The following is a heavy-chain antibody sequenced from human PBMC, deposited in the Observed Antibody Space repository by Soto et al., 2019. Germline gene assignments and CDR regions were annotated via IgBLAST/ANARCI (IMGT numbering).Heavy chain of an antibody. CDR3: ARVGLSTYYYYGMDV. V-gene: IGHV1-18*04. CDR2: ISAYNGNT. Sequence: GASVKVSCKASGYTFTSYGISWVRQAPGQGLEWMGWISAYNGNTNYAQKLQGRVTMTTDTSTSTAYMELRSLRSDDTAVYYCARVGLSTYYYYGMDVWGQGTTVTVSS. D-gene: IGHD1-26*01. CDR1: GYTFTSYG. J-gene: IGHJ6*02.